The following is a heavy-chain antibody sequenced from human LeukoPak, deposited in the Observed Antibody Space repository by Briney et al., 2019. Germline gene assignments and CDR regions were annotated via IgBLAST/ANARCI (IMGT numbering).Heavy chain of an antibody. Sequence: GASVKVSCKASGYSFTSYGISWVRQAPGQGREWVGWISANNGDTDYAQSLQGRVTLTTDTSTNTAYMELRSLRSEDTAVYYCASLAAGQGTTFDYWGQGTLVTVSS. CDR2: ISANNGDT. V-gene: IGHV1-18*01. D-gene: IGHD1-14*01. CDR1: GYSFTSYG. CDR3: ASLAAGQGTTFDY. J-gene: IGHJ4*02.